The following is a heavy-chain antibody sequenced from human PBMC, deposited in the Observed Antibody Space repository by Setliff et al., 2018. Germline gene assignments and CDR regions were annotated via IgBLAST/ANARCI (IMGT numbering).Heavy chain of an antibody. CDR1: DASIGGSGYY. Sequence: KSSETLSLTCTVSDASIGGSGYYWGWIRQPPGKGPEWIGNIHYSGGTHYNPSLKSRVTISVDTSKNQFSLKLSSVTAADTAVYYCARVPNFWSGYLDYWGQGTLVTVSS. CDR2: IHYSGGT. V-gene: IGHV4-39*07. J-gene: IGHJ4*02. D-gene: IGHD3-3*01. CDR3: ARVPNFWSGYLDY.